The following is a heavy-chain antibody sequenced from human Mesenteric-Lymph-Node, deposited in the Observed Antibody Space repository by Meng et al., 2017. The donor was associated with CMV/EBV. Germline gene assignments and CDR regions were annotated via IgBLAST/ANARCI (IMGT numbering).Heavy chain of an antibody. J-gene: IGHJ5*02. Sequence: CTGSGGSISSGGYYWSWIRQHPGKGLEWIGYIYYSGSTYYNPSLKSRVTISVDTSKNQFSLKLSSVTAADTAVYYCAFYQLLARWFDPWGQGTLVTVSS. CDR3: AFYQLLARWFDP. D-gene: IGHD2-2*01. CDR1: GGSISSGGYY. V-gene: IGHV4-31*03. CDR2: IYYSGST.